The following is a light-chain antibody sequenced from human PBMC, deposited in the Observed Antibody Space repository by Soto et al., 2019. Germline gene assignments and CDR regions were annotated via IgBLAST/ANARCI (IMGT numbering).Light chain of an antibody. CDR1: QSVSSY. CDR3: QQRSNWPPIT. CDR2: DAS. J-gene: IGKJ5*01. V-gene: IGKV3-11*01. Sequence: EILLTQSPGTLSLSPGERATVSCRASQSVSSYLAWYQQKPGQAPRLLIYDASNRATGIPARFSGSGSGTDFTLTISSLEPEDFAVYYCQQRSNWPPITFGQGTRLEIK.